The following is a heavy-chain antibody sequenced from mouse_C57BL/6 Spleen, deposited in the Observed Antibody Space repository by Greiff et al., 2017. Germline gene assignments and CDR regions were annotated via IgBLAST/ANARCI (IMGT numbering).Heavy chain of an antibody. J-gene: IGHJ1*03. Sequence: EVQLQQSGPGLVKPSQSLSLTCSVTGYSITSGYYWNWIRQFPGNKLEWMGYISYDGSNNYNPSLKNRISITRDTSKNQCFLKLNSVTTEDTATYYCAQGDYDVDFDVWGTGTTVTVSS. CDR3: AQGDYDVDFDV. D-gene: IGHD2-4*01. CDR1: GYSITSGYY. CDR2: ISYDGSN. V-gene: IGHV3-6*01.